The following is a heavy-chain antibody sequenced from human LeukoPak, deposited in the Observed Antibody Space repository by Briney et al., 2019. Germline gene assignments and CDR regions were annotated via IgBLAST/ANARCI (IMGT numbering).Heavy chain of an antibody. D-gene: IGHD3-10*01. CDR3: AREWTNYGSGRKTDY. CDR1: GYTFTSYA. Sequence: RASVKVSCKASGYTFTSYAMNWVRQAPGQGLEWMGWINTNTGNPTYAQGFTGRFVFSLDTSVSTAYLQISSLKAEDTAVYYCAREWTNYGSGRKTDYWGQGTLVTVSS. V-gene: IGHV7-4-1*02. CDR2: INTNTGNP. J-gene: IGHJ4*02.